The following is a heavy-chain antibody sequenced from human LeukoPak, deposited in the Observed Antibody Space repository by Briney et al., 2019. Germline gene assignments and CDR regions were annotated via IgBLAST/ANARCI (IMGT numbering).Heavy chain of an antibody. CDR2: ISVYNGNT. Sequence: ASVKVSCKASGYTFTSYGISWVRQAPGQGLEWMGWISVYNGNTNYAQKLQGRVTMTTDTYTSTAYMELRSMRSDDTAVYYCAREDSGYDSFDYWGQGPLSPSPQ. CDR3: AREDSGYDSFDY. J-gene: IGHJ4*02. V-gene: IGHV1-18*01. D-gene: IGHD5-12*01. CDR1: GYTFTSYG.